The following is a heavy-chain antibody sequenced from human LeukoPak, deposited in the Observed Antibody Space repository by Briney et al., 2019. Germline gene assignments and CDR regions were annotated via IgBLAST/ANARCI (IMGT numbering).Heavy chain of an antibody. V-gene: IGHV1-18*01. CDR3: ARDSCSSTSCYLGWFDP. CDR1: GYTFTSYG. CDR2: ISAYNGST. J-gene: IGHJ5*02. Sequence: ASVKVSCKASGYTFTSYGISWVRQAPGQGLEWMGWISAYNGSTNYAQKLQGRVTMTTDTSTSTAYMELRSLRSDDTAVYYCARDSCSSTSCYLGWFDPWGQGTLVTVSS. D-gene: IGHD2-2*01.